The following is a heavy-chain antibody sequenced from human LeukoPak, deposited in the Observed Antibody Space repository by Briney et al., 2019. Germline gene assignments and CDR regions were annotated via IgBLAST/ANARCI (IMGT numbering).Heavy chain of an antibody. J-gene: IGHJ4*02. D-gene: IGHD3-3*01. CDR2: IRYDGSNK. CDR1: GFTFSSYG. CDR3: ARGRFEGDFWSGYYYFDY. V-gene: IGHV3-30*02. Sequence: GGSLRLSCAASGFTFSSYGMHWVRQAPGKGLEWVAFIRYDGSNKYYADSVKGRFTISRDNSKNTLYLQMNSLRAEDTAVYYCARGRFEGDFWSGYYYFDYWGQGTLVTVSS.